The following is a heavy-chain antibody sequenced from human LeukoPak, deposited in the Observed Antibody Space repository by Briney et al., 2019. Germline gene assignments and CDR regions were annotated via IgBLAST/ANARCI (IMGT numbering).Heavy chain of an antibody. V-gene: IGHV1-69*06. CDR2: IIPIFGTA. Sequence: SVKVSCKASGGTFSSYAISWVRQAPGQGLEWMGGIIPIFGTANYAQKFQGRVTITADKSTSTAYMELSSLRSEDTAVYYCANHYYDSSGSSSGYFDYWGQGTLVTVSS. J-gene: IGHJ4*02. D-gene: IGHD3-22*01. CDR1: GGTFSSYA. CDR3: ANHYYDSSGSSSGYFDY.